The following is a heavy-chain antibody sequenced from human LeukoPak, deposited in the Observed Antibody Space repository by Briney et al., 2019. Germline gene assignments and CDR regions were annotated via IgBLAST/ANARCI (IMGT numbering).Heavy chain of an antibody. V-gene: IGHV3-30*03. Sequence: GGTLRLSCAASVFTFSSYCMHWVRQAPGKGLEWVAVISYDGSNKYYADSVKGRFTISRDNAKNSLYLQMNSLRAEDTAVYYCARESTYDAFDIWGQGTMVTVSS. CDR3: ARESTYDAFDI. J-gene: IGHJ3*02. CDR2: ISYDGSNK. CDR1: VFTFSSYC.